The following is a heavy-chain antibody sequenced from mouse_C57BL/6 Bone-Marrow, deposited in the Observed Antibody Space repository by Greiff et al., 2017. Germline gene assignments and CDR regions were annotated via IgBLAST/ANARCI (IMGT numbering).Heavy chain of an antibody. Sequence: VKLLESGPELVRPGVSVKISCKGSGYTFTDYAMHWVKQSHAQSLEWIGVISTYYGDASYNQKFKDKATVTVDKSSSTAYMELARLTSEDSAVYYCAGRLPWFAYWGQGTLVTVSA. J-gene: IGHJ3*01. CDR1: GYTFTDYA. CDR3: AGRLPWFAY. D-gene: IGHD2-2*01. CDR2: ISTYYGDA. V-gene: IGHV1-67*01.